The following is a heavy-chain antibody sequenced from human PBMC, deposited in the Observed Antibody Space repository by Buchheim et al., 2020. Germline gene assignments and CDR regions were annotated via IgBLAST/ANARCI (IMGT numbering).Heavy chain of an antibody. CDR1: RYTLIDYY. CDR2: INPKSGGT. Sequence: QVQLVQSGAEVRQPGASVKVSCKASRYTLIDYYIHWVRQAPGQGLEWMGWINPKSGGTNYAQKFQGRVTMTRDTSINTAYMELSRLRSDDTAVYYCARALRLGYSGYAGSFDPWGQGTL. CDR3: ARALRLGYSGYAGSFDP. D-gene: IGHD5-12*01. J-gene: IGHJ5*02. V-gene: IGHV1-2*02.